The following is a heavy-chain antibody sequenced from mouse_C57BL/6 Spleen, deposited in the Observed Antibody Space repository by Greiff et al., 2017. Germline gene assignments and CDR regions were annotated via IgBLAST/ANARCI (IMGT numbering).Heavy chain of an antibody. CDR3: ASGFYAMDY. J-gene: IGHJ4*01. CDR1: GYTFTSYW. Sequence: VKLQQPGAELVMPGASVKLSCKASGYTFTSYWMHWVKQRPGQGLEWIGEIDPSDSYTNYNQKFKGKSTLTVDKSSSTAYMQLSSLTSEDSAVYYCASGFYAMDYWGQGTSVTVSS. V-gene: IGHV1-69*01. CDR2: IDPSDSYT.